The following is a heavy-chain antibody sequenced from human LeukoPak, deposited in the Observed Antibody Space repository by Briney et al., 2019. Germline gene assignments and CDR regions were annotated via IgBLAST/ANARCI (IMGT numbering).Heavy chain of an antibody. Sequence: SVKVSCKASGGTFSSYAISWVRQAPGQGLEWMGGIIPIFGTANYAQKFQGRVTITADESTSTAYMELSSLRSEDTAVYCCAVLTRYSIFGVVIQDYWGQGTLVTVSS. CDR2: IIPIFGTA. CDR3: AVLTRYSIFGVVIQDY. CDR1: GGTFSSYA. D-gene: IGHD3-3*01. J-gene: IGHJ4*02. V-gene: IGHV1-69*01.